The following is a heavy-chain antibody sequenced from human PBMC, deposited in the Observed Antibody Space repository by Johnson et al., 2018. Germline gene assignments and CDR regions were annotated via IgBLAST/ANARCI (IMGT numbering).Heavy chain of an antibody. CDR1: GGTFSSYA. CDR2: IIPIFGTA. J-gene: IGHJ6*02. D-gene: IGHD2-15*01. Sequence: QVQLVQSGAEVKKPGSSVKVSCKASGGTFSSYAISWVRQAPGQGLEWMGGIIPIFGTANYAQKFQGRVTITADESTSTAYMELSSLRSEDTAVYYCARDGWGGYCSGASCYGYYYYGMDVWGQGTTVTVSS. V-gene: IGHV1-69*01. CDR3: ARDGWGGYCSGASCYGYYYYGMDV.